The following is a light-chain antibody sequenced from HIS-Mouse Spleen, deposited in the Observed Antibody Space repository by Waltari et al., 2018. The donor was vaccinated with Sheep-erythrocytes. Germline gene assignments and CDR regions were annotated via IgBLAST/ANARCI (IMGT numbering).Light chain of an antibody. J-gene: IGLJ1*01. V-gene: IGLV2-11*01. CDR1: SSDVGGYNY. CDR2: DVS. CDR3: CSYAGSYNHV. Sequence: QSALTQPRSVSGSPGQSVTISCTGTSSDVGGYNYVSWYQQHPGKAPKLMMYDVSKRPSGVPDRFDGSKAGNTASLTISGLQAEDEADYYCCSYAGSYNHVFATGTKVTVL.